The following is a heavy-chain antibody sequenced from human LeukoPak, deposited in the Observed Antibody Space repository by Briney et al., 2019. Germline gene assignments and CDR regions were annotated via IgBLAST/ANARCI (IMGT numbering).Heavy chain of an antibody. D-gene: IGHD6-13*01. J-gene: IGHJ1*01. CDR2: IYPDDSQT. CDR1: GYYFNDYW. V-gene: IGHV5-51*01. Sequence: GESLKISCXGSGYYFNDYWITWERQMSGKGLECIRNIYPDDSQTRYSPSFQGQVTISADKSIRAAYLQWRSLKASDTAMYYCARHEIGGDRSSWYMSWGQGTLVTVSS. CDR3: ARHEIGGDRSSWYMS.